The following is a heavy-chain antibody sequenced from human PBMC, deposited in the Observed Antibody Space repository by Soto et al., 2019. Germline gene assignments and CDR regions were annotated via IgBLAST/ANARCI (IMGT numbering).Heavy chain of an antibody. Sequence: PSETLSLTCTVSGGSISSYYWSWIRQPPGKGLEWIGYIYYSGSTDYNPSLKSRVTISVDTSKNQFSLKLSSVTAADTAVYYCARLEGDSSSFSWGQGTLVTVAS. V-gene: IGHV4-59*01. CDR1: GGSISSYY. J-gene: IGHJ4*02. CDR2: IYYSGST. D-gene: IGHD6-6*01. CDR3: ARLEGDSSSFS.